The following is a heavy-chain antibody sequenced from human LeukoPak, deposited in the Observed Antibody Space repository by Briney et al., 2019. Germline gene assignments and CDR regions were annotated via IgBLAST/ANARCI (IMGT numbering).Heavy chain of an antibody. CDR3: ARDPGGRNYFGY. CDR1: GYTFTGYY. CDR2: INPNSGGT. V-gene: IGHV1-2*02. D-gene: IGHD2-15*01. Sequence: ASVKVSCKASGYTFTGYYMHWVRQAPGQGLEWMGWINPNSGGTNYAQKFQGRVTMTRDTSISTAYMELSRLRSDDTAVYYCARDPGGRNYFGYWGQGTLVTVSS. J-gene: IGHJ4*02.